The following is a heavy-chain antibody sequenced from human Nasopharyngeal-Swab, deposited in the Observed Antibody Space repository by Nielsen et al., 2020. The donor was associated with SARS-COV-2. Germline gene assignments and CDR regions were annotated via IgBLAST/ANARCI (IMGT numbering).Heavy chain of an antibody. Sequence: WIRQPPGKGLEWIGYIYYSGSTSYNPSLKSRVTISVDTSKNQFSLKLSSVTAADTAVYYCARVLGSIVVVPAAMPVYAFDIWGQGTMVTVSS. D-gene: IGHD2-2*01. V-gene: IGHV4-59*01. CDR2: IYYSGST. CDR3: ARVLGSIVVVPAAMPVYAFDI. J-gene: IGHJ3*02.